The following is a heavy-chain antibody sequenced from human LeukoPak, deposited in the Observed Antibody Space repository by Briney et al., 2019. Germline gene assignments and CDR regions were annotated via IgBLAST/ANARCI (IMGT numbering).Heavy chain of an antibody. J-gene: IGHJ4*02. CDR3: ARGRYYLDY. CDR2: INSDGSSA. Sequence: GGSLRLSCAASGFTFNSYWMHWVRQAPGMGLVWVSRINSDGSSATYADSVKGRFTISRDNAKNTLYLQVKSLRAEDTAVYYCARGRYYLDYWGQGTLVAVSS. V-gene: IGHV3-74*01. CDR1: GFTFNSYW.